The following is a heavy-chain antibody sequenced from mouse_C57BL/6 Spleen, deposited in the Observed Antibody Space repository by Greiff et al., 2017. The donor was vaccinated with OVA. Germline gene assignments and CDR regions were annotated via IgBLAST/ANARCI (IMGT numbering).Heavy chain of an antibody. Sequence: QVQLKQSGAELVRPGASVTLSCKASGYTFTDYEMHWVKQTPVHGLEWIGAIDPETGGTAYNQKFKGKAILTADKSSSTAYMELRSLTSEDSAVYYCTRSCYYSYTLYAMDYWGQGTSVTVSS. D-gene: IGHD2-3*01. J-gene: IGHJ4*01. CDR3: TRSCYYSYTLYAMDY. CDR1: GYTFTDYE. V-gene: IGHV1-15*01. CDR2: IDPETGGT.